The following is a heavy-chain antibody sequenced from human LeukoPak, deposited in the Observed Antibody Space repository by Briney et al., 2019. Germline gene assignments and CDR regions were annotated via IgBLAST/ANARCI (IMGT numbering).Heavy chain of an antibody. Sequence: SETLSLTCTVPGDSMSSYFWTWVRQFPGKGLEWVGYIYQTTTTYNPSLKGRVTISADMSQNQLSLKVTSVTAADTAVYYCARNFPGRTEDVWGKGTTVIVSS. D-gene: IGHD1-14*01. CDR3: ARNFPGRTEDV. CDR1: GDSMSSYF. V-gene: IGHV4-59*01. CDR2: IYQTTT. J-gene: IGHJ6*04.